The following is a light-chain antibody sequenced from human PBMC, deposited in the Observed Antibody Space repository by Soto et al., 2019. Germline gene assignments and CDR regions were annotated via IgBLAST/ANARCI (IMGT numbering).Light chain of an antibody. CDR3: QQFSSYPLT. CDR2: GAF. CDR1: QSIYSRY. V-gene: IGKV3-20*01. Sequence: EIVLTQSPGTLSSSPGERATLSCRASQSIYSRYLAWYQQRPGQPPRLLIHGAFTRATGISDRFSGSGSGTDFTLTISRLEPEDFAVYYCQQFSSYPLTFGGGTKVEIK. J-gene: IGKJ4*01.